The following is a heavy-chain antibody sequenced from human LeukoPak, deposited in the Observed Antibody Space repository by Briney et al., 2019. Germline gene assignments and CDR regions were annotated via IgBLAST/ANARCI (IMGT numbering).Heavy chain of an antibody. CDR1: GGSISSYY. CDR3: GXXXXXXXXXXXXX. Sequence: SETLSLTCTVSGGSISSYYWSWIRQPPGKGLEWIGYIYTSGSTNYNPSLKSRVTISVDTSKNQFSLNLSSVTAADTAVYYGGXXXXXXXXXXXXXXXXGTTVTVSS. V-gene: IGHV4-4*09. CDR2: IYTSGST. J-gene: IGHJ6*04.